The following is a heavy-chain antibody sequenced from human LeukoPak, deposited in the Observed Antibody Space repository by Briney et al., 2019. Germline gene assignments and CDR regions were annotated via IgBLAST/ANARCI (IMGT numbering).Heavy chain of an antibody. V-gene: IGHV1-46*01. CDR1: GYTFTSYY. J-gene: IGHJ3*02. Sequence: ASVKVSCKASGYTFTSYYMHWVRQAPGQGLEWMGIINPSGGSTSYAQKFQGRVTMTRDMSTSTVYMELSSLRSEDTAVYYCTRAGKGSGSYFAFDIWGQGTMVTASA. CDR2: INPSGGST. CDR3: TRAGKGSGSYFAFDI. D-gene: IGHD3-10*01.